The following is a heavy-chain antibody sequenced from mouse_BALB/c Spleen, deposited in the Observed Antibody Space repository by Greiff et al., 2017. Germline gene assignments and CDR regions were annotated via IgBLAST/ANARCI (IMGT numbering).Heavy chain of an antibody. CDR3: NPRYYAMDY. CDR2: IDPENGDT. CDR1: GFNIKDYY. V-gene: IGHV14-4*02. J-gene: IGHJ4*01. Sequence: VQLQQSGAELVRSGASVKLSCTASGFNIKDYYMHWVKQRPEQGLEWIGWIDPENGDTEYAPKFQGKATMTADTSSNTAYLPLSSLTSEDTAVYYCNPRYYAMDYWGQGTSVTVSS.